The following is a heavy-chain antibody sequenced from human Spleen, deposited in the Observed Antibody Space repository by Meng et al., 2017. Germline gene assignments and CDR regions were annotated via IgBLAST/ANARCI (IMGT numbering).Heavy chain of an antibody. CDR1: GGSFSDYY. D-gene: IGHD4-11*01. V-gene: IGHV4-34*01. CDR3: ARGPTTMAHDFDY. J-gene: IGHJ4*02. Sequence: QVQLRQWGAGLLKPSETLSLTCVVSGGSFSDYYWSWIRQPPGKGLEWIGEINHSGSTNYNPSLEGRATISVDTSQNNLSLKLSSVTAADSAVYYCARGPTTMAHDFDYWGQGTLVTVSS. CDR2: INHSGST.